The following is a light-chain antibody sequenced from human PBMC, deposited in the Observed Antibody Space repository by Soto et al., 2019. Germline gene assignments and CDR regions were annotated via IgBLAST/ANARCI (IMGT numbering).Light chain of an antibody. CDR2: GAS. Sequence: ETVMTQSPATLSVSPGERATLSCRASQSVSNNLAWYPQKPSQAPRLLIYGASTRATGIPARFSGSGSGTEVTLTVSSLQSEDFAVYYCQQYKDWPPVTFGQGTRLEIK. CDR3: QQYKDWPPVT. V-gene: IGKV3-15*01. CDR1: QSVSNN. J-gene: IGKJ5*01.